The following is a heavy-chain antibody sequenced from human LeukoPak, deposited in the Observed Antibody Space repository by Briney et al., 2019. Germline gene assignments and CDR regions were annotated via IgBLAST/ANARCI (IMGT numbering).Heavy chain of an antibody. CDR2: ISSSSSYI. J-gene: IGHJ6*04. CDR3: ARDLQVYYDFWSGYPGGMDV. Sequence: GGSLRLSCAASGFTFSSYSMNWVRLAPGKGLEWVSSISSSSSYIYYADSVKGRFTISRDNAKNSLYLQMNSLRAEDTAVYYCARDLQVYYDFWSGYPGGMDVWGKGTTVTVSS. D-gene: IGHD3-3*01. V-gene: IGHV3-21*01. CDR1: GFTFSSYS.